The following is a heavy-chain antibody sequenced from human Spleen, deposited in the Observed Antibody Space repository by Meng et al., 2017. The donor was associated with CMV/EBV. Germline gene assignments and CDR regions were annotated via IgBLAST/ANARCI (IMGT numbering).Heavy chain of an antibody. V-gene: IGHV3-23*01. CDR3: AKGGREQLARSYFDL. D-gene: IGHD6-6*01. J-gene: IGHJ2*01. CDR1: GFTFSSYA. CDR2: ISGSGGST. Sequence: SGFTFSSYAMSWVRQAPGKGLEWVSAISGSGGSTYYADSVKGRFTISRDNSKNTLYLQMNSLRAEDTAVYYCAKGGREQLARSYFDLWGRGTLVTVSS.